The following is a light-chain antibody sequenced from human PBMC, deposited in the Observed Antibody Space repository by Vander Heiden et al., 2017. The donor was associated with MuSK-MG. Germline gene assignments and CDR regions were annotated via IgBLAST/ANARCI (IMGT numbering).Light chain of an antibody. CDR3: SSYTSTTTVV. Sequence: QSALTQPASVSGSPGQSITISCSGTSSDVGGYNYVSWYQQHPGKAPKLMIYEVFKRPSGISNRFSGSKSGNTASLTISGLQAEDEADYYCSSYTSTTTVVFGGGTKVTVL. V-gene: IGLV2-14*01. J-gene: IGLJ2*01. CDR1: SSDVGGYNY. CDR2: EVF.